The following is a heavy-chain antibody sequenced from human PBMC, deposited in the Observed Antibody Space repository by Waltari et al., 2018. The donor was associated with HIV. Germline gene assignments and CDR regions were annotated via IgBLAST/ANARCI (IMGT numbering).Heavy chain of an antibody. J-gene: IGHJ4*02. V-gene: IGHV3-74*01. CDR3: TRDLARYNWNDIPLDY. CDR1: GFPFSSYW. D-gene: IGHD1-20*01. CDR2: ISSDGTTT. Sequence: EVQLVESGGGLVQTGGSLRLSCAASGFPFSSYWRPWFRQAPGKGLVGVSLISSDGTTTSYADSVKGRFTISRDNAKNTLYLQMNSLRAEDTAVYYCTRDLARYNWNDIPLDYWGQGALVTVSS.